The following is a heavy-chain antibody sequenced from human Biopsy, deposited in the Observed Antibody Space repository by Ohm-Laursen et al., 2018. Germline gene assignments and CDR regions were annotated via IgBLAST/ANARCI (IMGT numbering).Heavy chain of an antibody. Sequence: GPSEKAFCKASGCTFISDAISCARQAPGQGIEWMRSPVPMFGTAKYTQKIQDRVTITADTSTSSVYMVLSSLRAEDTAVYYCGRDGFFDGNAYYVDDYFYYGIDVWGQGTTVTVSS. J-gene: IGHJ6*02. V-gene: IGHV1-69*06. D-gene: IGHD3-10*02. CDR3: GRDGFFDGNAYYVDDYFYYGIDV. CDR1: GCTFISDA. CDR2: PVPMFGTA.